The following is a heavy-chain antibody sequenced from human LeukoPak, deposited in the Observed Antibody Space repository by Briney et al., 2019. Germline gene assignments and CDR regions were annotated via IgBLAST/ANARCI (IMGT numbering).Heavy chain of an antibody. V-gene: IGHV3-7*01. CDR1: GFPFTSHW. J-gene: IGHJ4*02. CDR2: INSDGSEK. D-gene: IGHD6-19*01. CDR3: ASGGGWVFFN. Sequence: QPGGSLRLSCAASGFPFTSHWLRWFRQSPGRGLEWVAHINSDGSEKNYVDSVKGRFTISRDNARNSQFLQMNSLRAEDTAVYYCASGGGWVFFNWGQGTLVTVSS.